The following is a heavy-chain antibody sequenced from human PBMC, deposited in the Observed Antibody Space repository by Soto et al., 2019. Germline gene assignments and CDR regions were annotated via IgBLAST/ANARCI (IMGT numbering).Heavy chain of an antibody. CDR3: ARDEYGSGSYYNGSFDP. Sequence: ASVKVSCKASGYTFTSYGISWVRQAPGQGLEWMGWISAYNGNTNYAQKLQGRVTMTTDTSTSTAYMELRSLRSDDTAVYYCARDEYGSGSYYNGSFDPWGQGTLVTVSS. CDR2: ISAYNGNT. J-gene: IGHJ5*02. D-gene: IGHD3-10*01. V-gene: IGHV1-18*01. CDR1: GYTFTSYG.